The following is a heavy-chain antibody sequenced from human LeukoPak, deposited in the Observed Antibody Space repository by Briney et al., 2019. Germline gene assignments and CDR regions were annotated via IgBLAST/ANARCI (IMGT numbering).Heavy chain of an antibody. CDR3: ARVEMATTYHFDY. D-gene: IGHD5-24*01. V-gene: IGHV3-48*03. Sequence: GGSLRLSCAASGFTFSSYEMNWVRQAPGKGLEWVSYISSSGSTIYYADSVKGRFTISRDNAKNSLYLQMNSLRAEDTAVYYCARVEMATTYHFDYWGQGTLVTVSS. J-gene: IGHJ4*02. CDR1: GFTFSSYE. CDR2: ISSSGSTI.